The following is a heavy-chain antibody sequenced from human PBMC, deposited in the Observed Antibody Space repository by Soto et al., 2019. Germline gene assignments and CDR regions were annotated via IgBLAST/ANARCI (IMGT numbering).Heavy chain of an antibody. CDR2: ISGSGDNT. J-gene: IGHJ4*02. Sequence: EVQLLESGGGLVQPGGSLRLSCAASGFTFSSYVMSWVRQAPGKGLEWVSGISGSGDNTYYADSVKGRFTISRDNSKNTLSVQMDSLRVEDTALYYCAKDGGSVCSGGTCYFQAPDYWGQGTLVTVSS. V-gene: IGHV3-23*01. D-gene: IGHD2-15*01. CDR3: AKDGGSVCSGGTCYFQAPDY. CDR1: GFTFSSYV.